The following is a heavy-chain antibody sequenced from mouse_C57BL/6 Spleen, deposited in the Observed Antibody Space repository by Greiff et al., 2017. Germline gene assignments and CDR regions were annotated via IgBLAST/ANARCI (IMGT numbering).Heavy chain of an antibody. V-gene: IGHV3-3*01. J-gene: IGHJ4*01. CDR2: TFYSGIT. CDR1: GFSINSDCY. CDR3: ARSTTVSYAMDY. D-gene: IGHD1-1*01. Sequence: EVKLEESGPSLVRPSQTLSLTCTVTGFSINSDCYWTWIRQFPGNKLEYIGYTFYSGITYYNPSLESRTYITRDTSKNQFSLKLSSVTTEDTATYYCARSTTVSYAMDYWGQGTSVTVSS.